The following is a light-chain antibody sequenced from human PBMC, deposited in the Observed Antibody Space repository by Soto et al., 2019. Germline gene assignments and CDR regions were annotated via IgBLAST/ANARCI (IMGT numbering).Light chain of an antibody. Sequence: IVLTQSPCTLSLYPGERTTLSCRASQSISRYLAWYQQKPGQGPRLLIYGASSRATGTPDRFSGSGSGTDFTLTINRLEPEDFALYYCQQYGSSPPTFGQGTKVDIK. CDR2: GAS. V-gene: IGKV3-20*01. J-gene: IGKJ1*01. CDR3: QQYGSSPPT. CDR1: QSISRY.